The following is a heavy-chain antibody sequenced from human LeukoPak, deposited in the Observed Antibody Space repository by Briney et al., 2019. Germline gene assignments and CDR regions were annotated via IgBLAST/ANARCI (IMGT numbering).Heavy chain of an antibody. CDR1: GGSISSGSYY. V-gene: IGHV4-31*03. Sequence: SETLSLTCTVSGGSISSGSYYWSWIRQHPGKGLKWIVYIYYSGSTYYNPSLKSRVTISVDTSKNQFSLKLSSVTAADTAVYYCARVGLLWFGEGGWFDPWGQGTLVTVSS. CDR3: ARVGLLWFGEGGWFDP. J-gene: IGHJ5*02. D-gene: IGHD3-10*01. CDR2: IYYSGST.